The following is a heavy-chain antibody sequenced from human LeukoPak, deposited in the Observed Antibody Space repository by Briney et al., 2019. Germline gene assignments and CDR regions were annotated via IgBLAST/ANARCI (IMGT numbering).Heavy chain of an antibody. CDR1: GFTFSDYY. Sequence: GGSLRLSCAASGFTFSDYYMSWIRQAPGKGLEWVSYISSSGSTIYYADSVKGRFTISRDNAKNSLYLQMNSLRAEDTAVYYCARDPLVVVPTAHMDVWGKGTTVTVSS. J-gene: IGHJ6*04. V-gene: IGHV3-11*04. CDR3: ARDPLVVVPTAHMDV. D-gene: IGHD2-2*01. CDR2: ISSSGSTI.